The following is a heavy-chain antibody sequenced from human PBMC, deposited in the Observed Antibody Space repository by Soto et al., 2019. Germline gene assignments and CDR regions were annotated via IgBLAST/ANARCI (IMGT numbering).Heavy chain of an antibody. CDR3: ARGIEGWYQGRYYYGMDV. CDR2: IYYSGST. V-gene: IGHV4-59*01. J-gene: IGHJ6*02. Sequence: SETLSLTCTVSGGSIGTYDWSWIRQPPGKGLEWIGYIYYSGSTNYNPSLKSRVTISVDTSKNQFSLKLSSVTAADTAVYYCARGIEGWYQGRYYYGMDVWGQGTTVTVSS. D-gene: IGHD6-19*01. CDR1: GGSIGTYD.